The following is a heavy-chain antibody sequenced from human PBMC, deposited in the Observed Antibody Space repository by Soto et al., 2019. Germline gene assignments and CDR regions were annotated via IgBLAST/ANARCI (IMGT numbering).Heavy chain of an antibody. CDR2: INSDGSST. D-gene: IGHD3-9*01. CDR1: GFTFSSYW. Sequence: PGGSLRLSCAASGFTFSSYWMHWVRQAPGKGLVWVSRINSDGSSTSYADSVKGRFTISRDNAKNTLYLQMNSLRAEDTAVYYCAKGRYFDWPPGGGHYWGQGTLVTVSS. J-gene: IGHJ4*02. CDR3: AKGRYFDWPPGGGHY. V-gene: IGHV3-74*01.